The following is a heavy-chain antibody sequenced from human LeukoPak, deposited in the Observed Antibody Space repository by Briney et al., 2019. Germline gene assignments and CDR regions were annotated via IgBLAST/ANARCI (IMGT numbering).Heavy chain of an antibody. D-gene: IGHD5-18*01. CDR3: ARDTAMVNYDY. CDR1: GFTFSSYS. CDR2: ISSSSSYV. J-gene: IGHJ4*02. V-gene: IGHV3-21*01. Sequence: GVLRLSFAASGFTFSSYSMNWVRQAPGKGLGWVSFISSSSSYVYYADSVKGRFTISRDNAKNSLYLQMNSLRAEDTAVYYCARDTAMVNYDYWGQGTLVTVSS.